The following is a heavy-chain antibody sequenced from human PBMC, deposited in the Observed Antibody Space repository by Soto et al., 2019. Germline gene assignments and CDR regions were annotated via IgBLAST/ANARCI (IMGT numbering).Heavy chain of an antibody. J-gene: IGHJ4*02. CDR2: IIPILGIA. V-gene: IGHV1-69*08. D-gene: IGHD2-21*02. Sequence: QVQLVQSGAEVKKPGSSVKVSCKASGGTFSSYTISWVRQAPGQGLEWMGRIIPILGIANYAQKFQGRVTITADKSTSTAYMELSSLRSEDTAVYYCARDLDMWAYCGGDWYSPFDYWGQGTLVTVSS. CDR3: ARDLDMWAYCGGDWYSPFDY. CDR1: GGTFSSYT.